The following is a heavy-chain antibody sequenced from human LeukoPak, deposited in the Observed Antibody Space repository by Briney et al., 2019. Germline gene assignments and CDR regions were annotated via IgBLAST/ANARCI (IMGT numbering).Heavy chain of an antibody. D-gene: IGHD3-10*01. V-gene: IGHV3-30*02. J-gene: IGHJ4*02. CDR1: GFTFSSYG. Sequence: GSLRLSCAASGFTFSSYGMHWVRQAPGKGLEWVAFIRYDGSNKYYADSVKGRFTISRDNSKNTLYLQMNSLRAEDTAVYYCARVRAVVRGVLFDYWGQGTLVTVSS. CDR3: ARVRAVVRGVLFDY. CDR2: IRYDGSNK.